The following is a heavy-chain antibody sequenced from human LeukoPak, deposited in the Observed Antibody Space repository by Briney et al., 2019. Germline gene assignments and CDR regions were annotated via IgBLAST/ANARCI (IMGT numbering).Heavy chain of an antibody. Sequence: GRSLRLSCAASGFTFSSYGMHWVHQAPGKGLEWVAVISYDGSNKYYADSVKGRFTISRDNSKNTLYLQMNSLRAEDAAVYYCAKDSSSWYDFYYYGMDVWGRGTTVTVSS. J-gene: IGHJ6*02. V-gene: IGHV3-30*18. CDR3: AKDSSSWYDFYYYGMDV. CDR1: GFTFSSYG. CDR2: ISYDGSNK. D-gene: IGHD6-13*01.